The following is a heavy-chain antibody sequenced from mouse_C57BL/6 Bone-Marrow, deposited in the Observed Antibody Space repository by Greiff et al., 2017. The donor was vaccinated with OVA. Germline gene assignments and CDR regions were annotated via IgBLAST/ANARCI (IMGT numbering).Heavy chain of an antibody. CDR2: IDPEDGET. D-gene: IGHD1-1*01. Sequence: VQLQQSGAELVKPGASVKLSCTASGFNIKDSYLHWVKQRTEQGLEWIGRIDPEDGETKYAPKFQGKATITADTSSNTAYRQRSSLTSEDTAVYYCARGPKITTVVGDYWGQGTTLTVSS. V-gene: IGHV14-2*01. J-gene: IGHJ2*01. CDR1: GFNIKDSY. CDR3: ARGPKITTVVGDY.